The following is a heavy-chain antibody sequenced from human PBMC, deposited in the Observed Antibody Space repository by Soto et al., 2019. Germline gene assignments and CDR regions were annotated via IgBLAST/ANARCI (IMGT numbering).Heavy chain of an antibody. CDR2: ISGYNGNT. CDR1: GYSFTTYG. J-gene: IGHJ6*02. CDR3: AREGPAPYYHYGMDV. Sequence: QVQLVQSGGEVKKPGASVKVSCKTSGYSFTTYGISWVRQAPGQGLEWMGWISGYNGNTHYAQKFQGRVSMTTDTSTSTAYMDLRSLRSDDTAVYYCAREGPAPYYHYGMDVWGQGTTVTVSS. V-gene: IGHV1-18*01.